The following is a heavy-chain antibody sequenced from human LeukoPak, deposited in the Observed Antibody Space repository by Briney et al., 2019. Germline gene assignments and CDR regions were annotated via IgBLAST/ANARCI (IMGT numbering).Heavy chain of an antibody. Sequence: GESLKISCKGSGYSFTSYWIGWVRQMPGKGLEWMGIIYPGDSDTRYSPSFQGQVTISADKSISTAYLQWSSLKASDTAMYYCARTGITVAGTMDWFDPRGQGTLVTVSS. D-gene: IGHD6-19*01. V-gene: IGHV5-51*01. CDR2: IYPGDSDT. J-gene: IGHJ5*02. CDR1: GYSFTSYW. CDR3: ARTGITVAGTMDWFDP.